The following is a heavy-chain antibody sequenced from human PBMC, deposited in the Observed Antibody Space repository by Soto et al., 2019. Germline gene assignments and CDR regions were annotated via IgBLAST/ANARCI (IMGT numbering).Heavy chain of an antibody. V-gene: IGHV1-8*01. J-gene: IGHJ4*02. CDR1: GYTFTSYA. D-gene: IGHD4-17*01. CDR2: MNANSGNT. Sequence: QVQLVQSGAEVKKPGASVKVSCKASGYTFTSYAINWVRQAPGQGLEWMGWMNANSGNTGYAQKLQGRVTMNRNTSISTAYMALSSLRSEDAAVYYCARNLDGDNVDYWGQGTLVNGSS. CDR3: ARNLDGDNVDY.